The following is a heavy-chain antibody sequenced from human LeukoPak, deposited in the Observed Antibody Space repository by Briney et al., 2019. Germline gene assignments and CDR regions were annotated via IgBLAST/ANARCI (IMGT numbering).Heavy chain of an antibody. CDR2: IYYSGST. D-gene: IGHD4-17*01. CDR3: ARGADYGDYPLGY. V-gene: IGHV4-59*01. CDR1: GGSISSYY. J-gene: IGHJ4*02. Sequence: SETLSLTCTVSGGSISSYYWSWIWQPPGKGLEWIGYIYYSGSTNYNPSLKSRVTISVDTSKNQFSLKLSSVTAADTAVYYCARGADYGDYPLGYWGQGTLVTVSS.